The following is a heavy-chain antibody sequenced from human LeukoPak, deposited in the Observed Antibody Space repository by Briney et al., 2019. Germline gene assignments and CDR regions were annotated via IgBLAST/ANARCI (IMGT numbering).Heavy chain of an antibody. Sequence: GGSLRLSCAASGFTFSSYSMNWVRQAPGKGLEWVSYISSISSTIYYADSVKGRFTISRDNAKNSLYLQMNSLRDEDTAVYYCARDQLRDSGSYYGLAWGQGTLVTVSS. V-gene: IGHV3-48*02. J-gene: IGHJ4*02. CDR2: ISSISSTI. D-gene: IGHD1-26*01. CDR1: GFTFSSYS. CDR3: ARDQLRDSGSYYGLA.